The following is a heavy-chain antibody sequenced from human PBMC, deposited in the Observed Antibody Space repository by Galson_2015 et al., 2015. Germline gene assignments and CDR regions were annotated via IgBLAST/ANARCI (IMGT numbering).Heavy chain of an antibody. D-gene: IGHD5-12*01. CDR3: ARTTDGYDWGTFDY. V-gene: IGHV1-3*01. CDR2: INAGSGDT. Sequence: SVKVSCKASGYTFSNFAMNWVRQAPGQRLEWMGWINAGSGDTKYSQNFQGRVTITRGTSANTAYMELSSLRSEDTAVYYCARTTDGYDWGTFDYWGQGTLVTVSS. J-gene: IGHJ4*02. CDR1: GYTFSNFA.